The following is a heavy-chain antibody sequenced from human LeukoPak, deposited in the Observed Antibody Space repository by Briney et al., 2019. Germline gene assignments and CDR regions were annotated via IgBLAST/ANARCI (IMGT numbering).Heavy chain of an antibody. J-gene: IGHJ6*02. D-gene: IGHD3-10*01. V-gene: IGHV1-24*01. CDR1: GYTHTELS. CDR2: FDPEDGET. CDR3: ATDQRGAGLGFVYGSGSLNGLDV. Sequence: ASVNVSCKVSGYTHTELSIHCLRQAPPKGLEWMGGFDPEDGETIYAQKFQGRVTMTEDTSTDTGYMELRRLRSEDTGVYYCATDQRGAGLGFVYGSGSLNGLDVWGPGTTVTVSS.